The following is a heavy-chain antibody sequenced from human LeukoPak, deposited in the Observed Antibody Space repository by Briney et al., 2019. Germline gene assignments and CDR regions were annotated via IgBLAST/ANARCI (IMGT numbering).Heavy chain of an antibody. CDR1: GFTFSSYA. Sequence: GGSLRLSCAASGFTFSSYAMHWVRQAPGKGLEWVANIKQDGSEKYYVDSVKGRFTISRDNAKNSLYLQMNSLRAEDTAVYYCARCPSSGWYCGFDYWGQGTLVTVSS. CDR2: IKQDGSEK. V-gene: IGHV3-7*01. D-gene: IGHD6-19*01. J-gene: IGHJ4*02. CDR3: ARCPSSGWYCGFDY.